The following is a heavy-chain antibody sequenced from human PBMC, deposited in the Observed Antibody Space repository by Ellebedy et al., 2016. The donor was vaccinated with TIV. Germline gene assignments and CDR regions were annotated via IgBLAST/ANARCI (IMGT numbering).Heavy chain of an antibody. J-gene: IGHJ5*02. Sequence: AASVKVSCKASGYTFTTYAIHWVRQAPGQSLEWMGWINVADANTQYSQKFQGRVSFTSDTSANTAYMHLSSLRSEDSAVYYCARDPLGYCSGGSCSNNWFDPWGQGTLVTVSS. D-gene: IGHD2-15*01. V-gene: IGHV1-3*01. CDR2: INVADANT. CDR1: GYTFTTYA. CDR3: ARDPLGYCSGGSCSNNWFDP.